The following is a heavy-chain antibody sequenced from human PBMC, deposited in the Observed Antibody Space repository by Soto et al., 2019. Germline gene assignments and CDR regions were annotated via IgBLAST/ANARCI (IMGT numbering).Heavy chain of an antibody. Sequence: PSETLSLTCTVSGGSISSGGYYWSWIRQHPGKGLEWIGHIYYSGSTYYNPSLKSRVTISVDTSKNQFSLKLSSVTAADTAVYYCARDGYNWNYGWFDPWGQGTRVTVSS. D-gene: IGHD1-7*01. J-gene: IGHJ5*02. CDR3: ARDGYNWNYGWFDP. CDR2: IYYSGST. CDR1: GGSISSGGYY. V-gene: IGHV4-31*03.